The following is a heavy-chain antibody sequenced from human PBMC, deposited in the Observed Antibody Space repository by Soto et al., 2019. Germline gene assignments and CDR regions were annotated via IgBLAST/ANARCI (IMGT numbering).Heavy chain of an antibody. Sequence: GGSLRLSCAASGFTFSSYGMHWVRQAPGKGLEWVAVIWYDGSNKYYADSVKGRFTISRDNSKNTLYLQMNSLRAEDTAVYYCARDRQGELGDCSGGSCYFRGPMDVWGKGTTVTVSS. V-gene: IGHV3-33*01. CDR1: GFTFSSYG. J-gene: IGHJ6*03. CDR2: IWYDGSNK. CDR3: ARDRQGELGDCSGGSCYFRGPMDV. D-gene: IGHD2-15*01.